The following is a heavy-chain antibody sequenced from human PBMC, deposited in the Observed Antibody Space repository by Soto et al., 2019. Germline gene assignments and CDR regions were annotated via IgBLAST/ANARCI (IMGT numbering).Heavy chain of an antibody. CDR3: ATRIVVVPAATASYDYIWWSYRSTEDY. CDR2: ISGSGGST. D-gene: IGHD3-16*02. J-gene: IGHJ4*02. Sequence: EVQLLESGGGLVQPGGSLRLSCAASGFTFSSYAMSWVRQAPGKGLEWVSAISGSGGSTYYADSVKGRFTISRDNSKNTLYLQMNSLRAEDTAVYYCATRIVVVPAATASYDYIWWSYRSTEDYWGQGTLVTVSS. CDR1: GFTFSSYA. V-gene: IGHV3-23*01.